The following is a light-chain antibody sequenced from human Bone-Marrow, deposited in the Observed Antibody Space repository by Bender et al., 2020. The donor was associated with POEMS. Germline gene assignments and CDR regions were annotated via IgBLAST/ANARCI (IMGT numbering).Light chain of an antibody. CDR3: QTWDNNTVV. CDR2: QDT. Sequence: SYYLTQPPAVSVSPGQTASITCSADGLADKNVYWYQHKPGQSPVLVIHQDTKRPSGIPERFSGSNSGNTATLTLSGTQALDDGDYFCQTWDNNTVVFGGGTKLTVL. J-gene: IGLJ2*01. V-gene: IGLV3-1*01. CDR1: GLADKN.